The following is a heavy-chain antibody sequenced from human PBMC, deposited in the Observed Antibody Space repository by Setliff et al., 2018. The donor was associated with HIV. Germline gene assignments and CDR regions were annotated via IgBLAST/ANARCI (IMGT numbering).Heavy chain of an antibody. D-gene: IGHD3-3*01. J-gene: IGHJ6*03. CDR3: ARGSRQLTIFGVVFKTNYYFMDV. Sequence: KPSETLSLTCAVYGGSFGGYYWSWIRQPPGKGLEWIGEINHDRTTNYNPSLKSRVTISVDTSKNQFSLTLNSVTAADTAVYYCARGSRQLTIFGVVFKTNYYFMDVWGKGTAVTVSS. CDR1: GGSFGGYY. V-gene: IGHV4-34*01. CDR2: INHDRTT.